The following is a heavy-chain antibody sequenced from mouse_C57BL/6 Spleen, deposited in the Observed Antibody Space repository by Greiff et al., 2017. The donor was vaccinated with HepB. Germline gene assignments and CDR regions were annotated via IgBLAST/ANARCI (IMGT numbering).Heavy chain of an antibody. V-gene: IGHV1-53*01. CDR1: GYTFTSYW. CDR3: ARSLSYYYGSSSY. D-gene: IGHD1-1*01. CDR2: INPSNGGT. Sequence: QVQLQQPGTELVKPGASVKLSCKASGYTFTSYWMHWVKQRPGQGLEWIGNINPSNGGTNYNEKFKSKATLTVDKSSSTAYMQLSSLTSEDSAVYYWARSLSYYYGSSSYWGQGTTLTVSS. J-gene: IGHJ2*01.